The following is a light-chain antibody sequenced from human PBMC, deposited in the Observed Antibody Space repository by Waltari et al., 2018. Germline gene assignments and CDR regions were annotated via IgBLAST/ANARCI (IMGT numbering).Light chain of an antibody. Sequence: EIVMTQSPATLSVSPGERATLSCRASQSVSSSLAWYQQKPGQAPRLLIYGASTRATDIPARFSGSGSGTEFTLTISSLQSEAFAVYYCQQYNNWPPGVTFGQGTRLDIK. CDR2: GAS. V-gene: IGKV3D-15*01. J-gene: IGKJ5*01. CDR3: QQYNNWPPGVT. CDR1: QSVSSS.